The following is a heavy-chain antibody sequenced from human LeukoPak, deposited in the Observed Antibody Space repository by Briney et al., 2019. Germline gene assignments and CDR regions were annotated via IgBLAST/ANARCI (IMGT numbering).Heavy chain of an antibody. Sequence: ASGKVSCKASGYTFTSYGISWVRQAPGQGLEWMGWMSCYNGYTHYAHNLQGRVTMTTDTSTSTAYMELRSLRSDDTAVYYCARDEARYSSGYYPNWFDPLGSGNPGHRLL. CDR3: ARDEARYSSGYYPNWFDP. V-gene: IGHV1-18*01. D-gene: IGHD3-22*01. J-gene: IGHJ5*02. CDR2: MSCYNGYT. CDR1: GYTFTSYG.